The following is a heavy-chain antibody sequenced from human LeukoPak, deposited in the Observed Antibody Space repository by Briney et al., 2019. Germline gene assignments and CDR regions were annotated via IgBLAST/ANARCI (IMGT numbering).Heavy chain of an antibody. CDR1: GYTFTSYA. J-gene: IGHJ3*02. CDR3: ARDHRQTPWTDAFDI. Sequence: ASVKVSCKASGYTFTSYAMHWVRQAPGQRLEWMGWINAGNGNTKYSQEFQGRVTITRDTSASTAYMELSSLRSEDMAVYYCARDHRQTPWTDAFDIWGQGTMVTVSS. CDR2: INAGNGNT. D-gene: IGHD1-14*01. V-gene: IGHV1-3*03.